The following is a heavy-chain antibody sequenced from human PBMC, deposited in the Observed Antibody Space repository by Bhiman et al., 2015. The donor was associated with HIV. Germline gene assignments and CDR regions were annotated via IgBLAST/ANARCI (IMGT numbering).Heavy chain of an antibody. CDR2: ISPSGSYI. CDR3: ARDPTTVTTAEYEYYFDY. D-gene: IGHD4-17*01. CDR1: GFNFRAYS. Sequence: VQVEESGGGLVKPGGSLRLSCTASGFNFRAYSMNWVRQAPGKGLEWVSSISPSGSYIYYADSLKGRFTISRDNAKNSLYLQVNSLRAEDTGIYYCARDPTTVTTAEYEYYFDYWGQGTLVTVSS. V-gene: IGHV3-21*01. J-gene: IGHJ4*02.